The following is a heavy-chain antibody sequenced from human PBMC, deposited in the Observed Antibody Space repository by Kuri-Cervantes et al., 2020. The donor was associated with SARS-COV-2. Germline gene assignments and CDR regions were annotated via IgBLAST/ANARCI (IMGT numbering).Heavy chain of an antibody. CDR3: ARDRPRDYDFWSGYYTMGGYYYYYMDV. J-gene: IGHJ6*03. CDR2: IIPIFGTA. V-gene: IGHV1-69*13. CDR1: GYTFNIYD. D-gene: IGHD3-3*01. Sequence: SVKVSCKASGYTFNIYDISWVRQAPGQGLEWMGGIIPIFGTANYAQKFQGRVTITADESTSTAYMELSSLRSEDTAVYYCARDRPRDYDFWSGYYTMGGYYYYYMDVWGKGTTVTVSS.